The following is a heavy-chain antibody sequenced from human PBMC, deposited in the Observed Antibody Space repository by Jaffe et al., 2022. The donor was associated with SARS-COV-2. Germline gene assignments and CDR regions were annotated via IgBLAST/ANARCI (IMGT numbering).Heavy chain of an antibody. CDR1: GGSISSSSYY. V-gene: IGHV4-39*01. D-gene: IGHD3-9*01. Sequence: QLQLQESGPGLVKPSETLSLTCTVSGGSISSSSYYWGWIRQPPGKGLEWIGSIYYSGSTYYNPSLKSRVTISVDTSKNQFSLKLSSVTAADTAVYYCARHGRLAIPMDVWGQGTTVTVSS. CDR2: IYYSGST. J-gene: IGHJ6*02. CDR3: ARHGRLAIPMDV.